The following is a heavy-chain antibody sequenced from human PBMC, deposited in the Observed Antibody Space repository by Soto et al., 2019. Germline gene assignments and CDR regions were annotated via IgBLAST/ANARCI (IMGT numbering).Heavy chain of an antibody. J-gene: IGHJ4*02. CDR2: IYWDDDK. Sequence: QITLKESGPPLVKPTQTLTLTCTFSGFSLSSSGVGVGWIRQPPRKALEWLALIYWDDDKRYSPSLKNRLTITKDTSKHQVVLTMTNMDPVDTATYYCAHRRDRPEFDYWGQGTLVTVSS. CDR3: AHRRDRPEFDY. V-gene: IGHV2-5*02. CDR1: GFSLSSSGVG.